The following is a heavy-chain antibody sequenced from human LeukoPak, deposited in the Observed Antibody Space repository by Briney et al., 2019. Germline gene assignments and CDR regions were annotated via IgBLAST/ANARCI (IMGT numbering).Heavy chain of an antibody. Sequence: GGSLRLSCAASGFTFSSYSMNWVRQAPGKGLEWVSYFSSSSSTIYYADSVKGRFTISRDNSKNTLYLQMNSLRAEDTAVYYCAREIAVAGTYYYYYMDVWGKGTTVTVSS. V-gene: IGHV3-48*01. J-gene: IGHJ6*03. CDR1: GFTFSSYS. D-gene: IGHD6-19*01. CDR3: AREIAVAGTYYYYYMDV. CDR2: FSSSSSTI.